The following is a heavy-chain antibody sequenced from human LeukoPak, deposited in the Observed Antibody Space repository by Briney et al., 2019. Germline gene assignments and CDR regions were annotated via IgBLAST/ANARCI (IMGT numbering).Heavy chain of an antibody. V-gene: IGHV4-59*11. CDR2: IYDTVGI. CDR3: VTIKRGNIFGYFDF. J-gene: IGHJ4*02. Sequence: SETQSLTCTVSGGSLSSHHWGWIRQSPGRGLEWIGYIYDTVGIKDNPSLKSRISLSADTSKNQLSLSLRSATAADTAVYYCVTIKRGNIFGYFDFWGQGILVTVAS. CDR1: GGSLSSHH. D-gene: IGHD5-18*01.